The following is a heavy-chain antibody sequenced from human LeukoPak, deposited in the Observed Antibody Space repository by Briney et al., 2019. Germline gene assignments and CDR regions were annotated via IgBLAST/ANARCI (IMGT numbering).Heavy chain of an antibody. J-gene: IGHJ4*02. CDR3: ARDERYDSSGYPFDY. CDR1: GYTFTGYF. Sequence: GASVKVSCKASGYTFTGYFVHWVRQAPGQGLEWMGWINPNSGGTNYAQKFQGRVTMTRDTSFSTAYMELRRRRSDDTAVYYCARDERYDSSGYPFDYWGQGTLVTVSS. D-gene: IGHD3-22*01. CDR2: INPNSGGT. V-gene: IGHV1-2*02.